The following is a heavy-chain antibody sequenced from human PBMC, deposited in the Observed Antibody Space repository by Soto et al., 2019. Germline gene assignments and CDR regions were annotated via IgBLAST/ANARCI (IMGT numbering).Heavy chain of an antibody. CDR1: GFTFSSYA. Sequence: LRLSCAASGFTFSSYAMSWVRQAPGKGLEWVSAISGSGGSTYYADSVKGRFTISRDNSKNTLYLQMNSLRAEDTAVYYCASPPARGTMVRGVTKLAYYYYGMDVWGQGTTVTVSS. V-gene: IGHV3-23*01. CDR2: ISGSGGST. J-gene: IGHJ6*02. CDR3: ASPPARGTMVRGVTKLAYYYYGMDV. D-gene: IGHD3-10*01.